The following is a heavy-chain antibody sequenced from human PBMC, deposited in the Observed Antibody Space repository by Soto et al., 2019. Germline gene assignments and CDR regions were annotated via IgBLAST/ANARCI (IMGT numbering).Heavy chain of an antibody. CDR2: ISYDGSNK. J-gene: IGHJ4*02. D-gene: IGHD2-8*02. CDR1: GFTFSSYG. CDR3: AKDPSVLGYYFDY. V-gene: IGHV3-30*18. Sequence: GGSLRLSCAASGFTFSSYGMHWVRQAPGKGLEWVAVISYDGSNKYYADSVKGRFTISRDNSKNTLYLQMNSLRAEDTAVYYCAKDPSVLGYYFDYWGQGTLVTVSS.